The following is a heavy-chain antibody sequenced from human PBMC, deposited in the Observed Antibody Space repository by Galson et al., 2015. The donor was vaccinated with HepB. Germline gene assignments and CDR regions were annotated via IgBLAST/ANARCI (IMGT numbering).Heavy chain of an antibody. D-gene: IGHD6-19*01. V-gene: IGHV3-64*04. Sequence: SLRLSCAASGFTFIRYAMHSVRQAPGKGLEYVSAVSSNGVGTYHADSVKGRFTISRDNAKNSLYLQMNSLRAEDTAVYYCARENGIAVAGPIGYWGQGTLVTVSS. CDR1: GFTFIRYA. CDR3: ARENGIAVAGPIGY. CDR2: VSSNGVGT. J-gene: IGHJ4*02.